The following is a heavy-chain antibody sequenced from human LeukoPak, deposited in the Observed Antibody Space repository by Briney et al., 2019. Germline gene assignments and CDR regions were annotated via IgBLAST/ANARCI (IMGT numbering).Heavy chain of an antibody. V-gene: IGHV4-59*01. D-gene: IGHD3-3*02. CDR2: THYSGTN. Sequence: SETLSLTCAVSDGSISTFYWSWLRQPPGKGLEWIGYTHYSGTNYYNPSLKSRVTMSVNTSKHQFSLEMTSVTAADTAVYYCARVHLGQRLYWYFDLWGRGTLVTVSS. J-gene: IGHJ2*01. CDR1: DGSISTFY. CDR3: ARVHLGQRLYWYFDL.